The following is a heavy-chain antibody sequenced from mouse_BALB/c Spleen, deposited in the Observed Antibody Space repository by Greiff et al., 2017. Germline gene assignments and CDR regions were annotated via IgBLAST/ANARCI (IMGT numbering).Heavy chain of an antibody. CDR3: VATTVVAGYYAMDY. D-gene: IGHD1-1*01. Sequence: QVQLKQSGAELAKPGASVKMSCKASGYTFTSYWMHWVKQRPGQGLEWIGYINPSAGYTEYNQKFKDKATLTADKSSSTAYMQLSSLTSEDSAVYYCVATTVVAGYYAMDYWGQGTSVTVSS. V-gene: IGHV1-7*01. CDR1: GYTFTSYW. CDR2: INPSAGYT. J-gene: IGHJ4*01.